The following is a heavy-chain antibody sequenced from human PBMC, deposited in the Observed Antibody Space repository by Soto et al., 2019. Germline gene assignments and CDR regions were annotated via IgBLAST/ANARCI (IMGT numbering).Heavy chain of an antibody. Sequence: SVTVSCKASGGSFGNSAINCVRQTPGQGLEWLGGFIPVYRTLNYAQKFQGRVTITADESTGTAYMTLSSLASDDTAVYYCATGVIWIGYFTVDSWGQGTRVPVSS. CDR2: FIPVYRTL. CDR1: GGSFGNSA. CDR3: ATGVIWIGYFTVDS. D-gene: IGHD3-3*01. J-gene: IGHJ4*02. V-gene: IGHV1-69*13.